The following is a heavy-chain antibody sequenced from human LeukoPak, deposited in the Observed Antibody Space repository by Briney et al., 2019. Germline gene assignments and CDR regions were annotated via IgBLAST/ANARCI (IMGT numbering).Heavy chain of an antibody. D-gene: IGHD3-22*01. Sequence: SVKVSCKASGGTFSSYAISWVRQAPGQGLEWMGGIIPIFGTANYAQKFQGRVTITTDESTSTAYMELSSLRSEDTAGYYCARFGRYYDSNGYQLNVDWGQGTLVTVSS. CDR1: GGTFSSYA. J-gene: IGHJ4*02. CDR3: ARFGRYYDSNGYQLNVD. CDR2: IIPIFGTA. V-gene: IGHV1-69*05.